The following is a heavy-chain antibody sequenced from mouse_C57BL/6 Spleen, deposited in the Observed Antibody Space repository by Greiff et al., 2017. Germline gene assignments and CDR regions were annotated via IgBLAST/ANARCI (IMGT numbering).Heavy chain of an antibody. Sequence: VQLQQSGAELVKPGASVKMSCKASGYTFTTYPIEWMKQNHGKSLEWIGNFHPYNDDTKYNEKFKGKATLTVEKSSSTVYLELSRLTSDDSAVYDGTEGDYYGSSFGYWGQGTTLTVSS. CDR3: TEGDYYGSSFGY. CDR1: GYTFTTYP. J-gene: IGHJ2*01. V-gene: IGHV1-47*01. CDR2: FHPYNDDT. D-gene: IGHD1-1*01.